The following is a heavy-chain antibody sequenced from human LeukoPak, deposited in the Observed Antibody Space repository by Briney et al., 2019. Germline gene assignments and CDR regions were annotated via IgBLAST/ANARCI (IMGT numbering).Heavy chain of an antibody. CDR3: AKWGDYDVLTGYYVSDY. V-gene: IGHV3-23*01. J-gene: IGHJ4*02. CDR2: ITGSGGNT. Sequence: GGSLRLSCAASGFTFSNYAMSWVRQAPGKGLKWVSAITGSGGNTYYADSVKGRFTISRDNSKNTVFLQMNSLRAEDTAVYYCAKWGDYDVLTGYYVSDYWGQGTLVTVSS. CDR1: GFTFSNYA. D-gene: IGHD3-9*01.